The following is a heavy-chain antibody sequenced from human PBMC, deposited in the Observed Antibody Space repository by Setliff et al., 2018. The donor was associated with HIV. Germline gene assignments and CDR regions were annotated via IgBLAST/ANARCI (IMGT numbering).Heavy chain of an antibody. D-gene: IGHD1-7*01. Sequence: NPSETLSLTCTVSGGSISTSYWNWIRQPPGKGLEWIAYIYISGTTNYNPSLKSRVTISLDTSRNQFSLKLTSVTAADTAVYYCAKRAVQDGTVTSSNWFESWGQGTLVTVSS. CDR1: GGSISTSY. CDR3: AKRAVQDGTVTSSNWFES. CDR2: IYISGTT. J-gene: IGHJ5*01. V-gene: IGHV4-4*09.